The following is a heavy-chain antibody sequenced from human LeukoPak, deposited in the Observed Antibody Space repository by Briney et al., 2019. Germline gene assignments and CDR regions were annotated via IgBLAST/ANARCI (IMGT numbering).Heavy chain of an antibody. D-gene: IGHD2-2*01. CDR2: ISSSSSYI. CDR1: GFTFGSYS. J-gene: IGHJ4*02. CDR3: ARGYCSSTSCAFFDY. Sequence: PGGSLRLSCAASGFTFGSYSMNWVRQAPGKGLEWVSSISSSSSYIYYADSVKGRFTISRDNAKNSLYLQMNSLRAEDTAVYYCARGYCSSTSCAFFDYWGQGTLVTVSS. V-gene: IGHV3-21*01.